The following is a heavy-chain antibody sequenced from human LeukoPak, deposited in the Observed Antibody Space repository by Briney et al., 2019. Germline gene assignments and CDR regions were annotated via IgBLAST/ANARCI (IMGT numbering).Heavy chain of an antibody. D-gene: IGHD1-26*01. V-gene: IGHV1-2*02. J-gene: IGHJ4*02. CDR2: TNPNSGGT. Sequence: ASVKVSCKASGYTFTGYYMHWVRQAPDQGLEWLGWTNPNSGGTNYAQKFQGRVTMTRDTSISTAYMELSRLRSDDTAVYYCAREEVGATVAFDYWGQGTLVTVSS. CDR3: AREEVGATVAFDY. CDR1: GYTFTGYY.